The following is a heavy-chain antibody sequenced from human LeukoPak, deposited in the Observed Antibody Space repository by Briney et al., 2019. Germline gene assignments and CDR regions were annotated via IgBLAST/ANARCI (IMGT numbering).Heavy chain of an antibody. Sequence: PGGSLRLSCAASGFTFSDHYMSWIRQAPGKGLEWVSYISSSGSTIYYADSVKGRFTISRDNAKNSLYLQMNSLRAEDTAIYYCVRDRGTYRPIDYWGQGTLVTVSS. D-gene: IGHD1-26*01. CDR3: VRDRGTYRPIDY. CDR2: ISSSGSTI. J-gene: IGHJ4*02. V-gene: IGHV3-11*01. CDR1: GFTFSDHY.